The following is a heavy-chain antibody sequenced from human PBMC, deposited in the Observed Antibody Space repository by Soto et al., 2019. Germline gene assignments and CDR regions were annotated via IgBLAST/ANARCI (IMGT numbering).Heavy chain of an antibody. CDR2: INHSGST. Sequence: PSETLSLTCAVYGGSFSGYYWSWIRQPPGKGLEWIGEINHSGSTNYNPSLKSRVTISVDTSKNQFSLKLSSVTAADTAVYYCARGIYVGSSGYYLDYWGQGILVTVSS. CDR3: ARGIYVGSSGYYLDY. D-gene: IGHD3-22*01. CDR1: GGSFSGYY. V-gene: IGHV4-34*01. J-gene: IGHJ4*02.